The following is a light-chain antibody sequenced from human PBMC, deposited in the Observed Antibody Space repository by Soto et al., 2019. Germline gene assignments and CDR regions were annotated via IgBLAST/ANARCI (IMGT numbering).Light chain of an antibody. CDR1: SSDVGGYKY. J-gene: IGLJ1*01. Sequence: QSALTQPASVSGSPGQLITIACTGTSSDVGGYKYVSWYQQHPGKAPKLMIYEVSNRPSGVSNRFSGSKSGNTASLTISGLQAEDEADYYCSSYSSSSTLGFGTGTKVTVL. V-gene: IGLV2-14*01. CDR2: EVS. CDR3: SSYSSSSTLG.